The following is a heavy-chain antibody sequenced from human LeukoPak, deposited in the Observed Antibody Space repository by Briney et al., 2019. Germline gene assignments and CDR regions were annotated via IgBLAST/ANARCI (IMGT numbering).Heavy chain of an antibody. V-gene: IGHV3-48*03. J-gene: IGHJ4*02. CDR1: GFTFSSYE. Sequence: PGGSLRHFCAASGFTFSSYEMNWVRQAPGKGLQWVSYISSSGSTIYYADSVKGRFTISRDNAKNSLYLQMNSLRAEDTAVYYCASSYSGDYFDYWGQGTLVTVSS. D-gene: IGHD1-26*01. CDR2: ISSSGSTI. CDR3: ASSYSGDYFDY.